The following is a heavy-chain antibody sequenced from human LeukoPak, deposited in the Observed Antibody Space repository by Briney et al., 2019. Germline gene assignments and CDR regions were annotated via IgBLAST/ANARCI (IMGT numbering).Heavy chain of an antibody. CDR1: GGTFSSYA. V-gene: IGHV1-69*04. Sequence: SVKVSCKASGGTFSSYAISWVRQAPGQGLEWVGRIIPILGIANYAQKFQGRVTITADKSTSTAYMELSGLRSEDTAVYYCAQAGKDEGPQLDYWGQGTLVTVSS. CDR3: AQAGKDEGPQLDY. J-gene: IGHJ4*02. D-gene: IGHD2-15*01. CDR2: IIPILGIA.